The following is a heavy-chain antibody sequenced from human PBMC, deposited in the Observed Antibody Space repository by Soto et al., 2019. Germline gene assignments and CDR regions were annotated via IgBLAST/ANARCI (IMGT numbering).Heavy chain of an antibody. J-gene: IGHJ6*02. CDR1: GGSISSGGYY. V-gene: IGHV4-31*03. CDR2: IYYSGST. CDR3: ARSIWFGEVLGRIQRGDGMDV. Sequence: QVQLQESGPGLVKPSQTLSLTCTVSGGSISSGGYYWSWIRQHPGKGLEWIGYIYYSGSTYYNPSLKSRVTISVDTSKNQFSLKLSSVTAADTAVYYCARSIWFGEVLGRIQRGDGMDVWGQGTTVTVSS. D-gene: IGHD3-10*01.